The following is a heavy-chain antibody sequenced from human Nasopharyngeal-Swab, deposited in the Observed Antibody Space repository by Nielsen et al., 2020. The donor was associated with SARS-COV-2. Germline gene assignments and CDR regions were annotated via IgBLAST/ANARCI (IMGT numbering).Heavy chain of an antibody. V-gene: IGHV5-51*01. J-gene: IGHJ4*02. CDR3: VRGDTVTADF. CDR1: GYNFRNYW. CDR2: IFPGDSDT. Sequence: GESLKISCQGSGYNFRNYWIGWVRQMSGKGPEWMGIIFPGDSDTRYSPSFQGQVTISADKSISTAYLQWTSLKASDGATYYCVRGDTVTADFWGQGTLVTVSS. D-gene: IGHD4-17*01.